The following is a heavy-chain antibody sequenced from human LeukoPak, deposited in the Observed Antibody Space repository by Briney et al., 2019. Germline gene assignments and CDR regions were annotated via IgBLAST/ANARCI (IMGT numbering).Heavy chain of an antibody. CDR2: IDDRGHT. D-gene: IGHD2-2*01. Sequence: SETLSLTCAVHGGSFSGYHWNWIRQSPEKRLERIGEIDDRGHTNYNPSLKSRVTISVDTSKNQFSLKMSSVTAADTAVYYCARVQHSGSTSCPFDYWDQGILVTVSA. J-gene: IGHJ4*02. CDR3: ARVQHSGSTSCPFDY. CDR1: GGSFSGYH. V-gene: IGHV4-34*01.